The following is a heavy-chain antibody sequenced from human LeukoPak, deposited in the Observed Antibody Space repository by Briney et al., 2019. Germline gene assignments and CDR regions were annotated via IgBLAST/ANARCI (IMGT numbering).Heavy chain of an antibody. CDR1: GGTFSSYA. Sequence: ASVKVSCKASGGTFSSYAISWVRQAPGQGLEWMGRIIPIFGTANYAQKFQGRVTITTDESTSTAYMKLSSLRSEDTAVYYCARTPSSGWYHGEEFDYWGQGTLVTVSS. D-gene: IGHD6-19*01. J-gene: IGHJ4*02. CDR2: IIPIFGTA. V-gene: IGHV1-69*05. CDR3: ARTPSSGWYHGEEFDY.